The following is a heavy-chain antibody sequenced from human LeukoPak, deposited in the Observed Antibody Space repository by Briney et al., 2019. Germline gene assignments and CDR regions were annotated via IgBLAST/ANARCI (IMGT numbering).Heavy chain of an antibody. CDR1: GGSISSGGYY. V-gene: IGHV4-31*03. Sequence: SETLSLTCTVSGGSISSGGYYWSWIRQHPGKGLEWIGYIYYSGSTYYNPSLKSRVTISVDTSKNQFSLKLSSVTAADTAVYYCARGTVLRYFDWSYWGQGTLVTVPS. D-gene: IGHD3-9*01. CDR3: ARGTVLRYFDWSY. J-gene: IGHJ4*02. CDR2: IYYSGST.